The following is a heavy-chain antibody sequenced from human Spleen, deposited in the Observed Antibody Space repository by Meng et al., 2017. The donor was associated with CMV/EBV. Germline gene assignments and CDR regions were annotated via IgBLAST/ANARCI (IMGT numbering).Heavy chain of an antibody. CDR3: ARDRGLGNTDFNWFDP. Sequence: GRTLNSYGINWVRQAPGQGREWMGGISPTNGTGHYAQRLQGRLTITTDEYTTTVYMELRNLRSDDTAVYYCARDRGLGNTDFNWFDPWGQGTLVTVSS. CDR2: ISPTNGTG. D-gene: IGHD3/OR15-3a*01. V-gene: IGHV1-69*05. CDR1: GRTLNSYG. J-gene: IGHJ5*02.